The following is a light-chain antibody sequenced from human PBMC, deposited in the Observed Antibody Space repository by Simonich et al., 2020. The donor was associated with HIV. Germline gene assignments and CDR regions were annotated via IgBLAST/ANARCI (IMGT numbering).Light chain of an antibody. Sequence: EIVLTQSPGTLSLSPGERATLSCRASQSVSSSYLAGYQKKPGLAPRLLIYDAANRATGIPARFTGSGSGTDFTLTISSLEPEDFAVYYCQQRSNWPLTFGGGTKVEIK. V-gene: IGKV3D-20*02. CDR2: DAA. CDR3: QQRSNWPLT. CDR1: QSVSSSY. J-gene: IGKJ4*01.